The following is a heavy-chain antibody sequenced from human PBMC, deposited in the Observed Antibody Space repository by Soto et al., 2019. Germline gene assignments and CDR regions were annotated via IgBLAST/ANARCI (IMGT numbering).Heavy chain of an antibody. CDR1: GFTFRSNW. J-gene: IGHJ4*02. D-gene: IGHD6-6*01. Sequence: LRLSCAASGFTFRSNWMSWVRQAPGRGLEWVANIKPDGSGKYYLDSVRGRFTISRDNAENSLFLQIDSLRVEDTAVYYCARDVGVQELDYWGQGTLVTVS. V-gene: IGHV3-7*01. CDR2: IKPDGSGK. CDR3: ARDVGVQELDY.